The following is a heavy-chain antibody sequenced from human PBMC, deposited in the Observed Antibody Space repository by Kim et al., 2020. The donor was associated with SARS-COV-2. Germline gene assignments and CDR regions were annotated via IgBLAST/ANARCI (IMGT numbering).Heavy chain of an antibody. V-gene: IGHV1-18*01. J-gene: IGHJ4*02. D-gene: IGHD6-6*01. CDR3: ARGDSSSGFDY. CDR2: T. Sequence: TNSARKVKGRLTITTDAPPSTAYRELRSLRSDDTAVYYCARGDSSSGFDYWGQGTLVTVSS.